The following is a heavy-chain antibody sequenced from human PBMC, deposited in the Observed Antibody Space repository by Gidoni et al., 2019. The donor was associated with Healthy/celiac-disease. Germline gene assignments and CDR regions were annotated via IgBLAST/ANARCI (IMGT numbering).Heavy chain of an antibody. V-gene: IGHV5-51*01. CDR2: VYPGGSDT. CDR1: GYSFTSYW. Sequence: EVQLVQSGAEVKKPGVSLKISCKGSGYSFTSYWIGWVRQMPGQGLEWMGIVYPGGSDTSYSPSFQGQVTISADKSISTAYLQWSSLKASDTAMYYCAIPTYYYDSSGYGDFDYWGQGTLVTVSS. CDR3: AIPTYYYDSSGYGDFDY. D-gene: IGHD3-22*01. J-gene: IGHJ4*02.